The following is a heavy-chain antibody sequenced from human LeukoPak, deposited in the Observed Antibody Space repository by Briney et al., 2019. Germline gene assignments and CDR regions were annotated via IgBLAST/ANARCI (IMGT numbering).Heavy chain of an antibody. CDR2: ISWNSGSI. D-gene: IGHD5-24*01. CDR3: AKVISKATITYFDY. Sequence: GRSLRLSCAASGFTFDDYAMHWVRQAPGKGLEWVSGISWNSGSIGYADSVKGRFTISRDNAKNSLYLQMNSLRAEDRALYYCAKVISKATITYFDYWGQGTLVTASS. CDR1: GFTFDDYA. V-gene: IGHV3-9*01. J-gene: IGHJ4*02.